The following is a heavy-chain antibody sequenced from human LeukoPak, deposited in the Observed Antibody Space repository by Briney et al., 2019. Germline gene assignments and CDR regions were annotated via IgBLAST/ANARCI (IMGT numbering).Heavy chain of an antibody. CDR3: ARDRGGKGSAIFY. D-gene: IGHD2-2*01. CDR1: GYNFPSYG. V-gene: IGHV1-18*01. CDR2: IRPHTGET. J-gene: IGHJ4*02. Sequence: ASVKVSGKASGYNFPSYGINWVRQAPGQGLEWMGWIRPHTGETNSAQRFQDRVTMTTDTSTTPAYMELRSLRFDDTAVYYCARDRGGKGSAIFYWGQGSLVTVSS.